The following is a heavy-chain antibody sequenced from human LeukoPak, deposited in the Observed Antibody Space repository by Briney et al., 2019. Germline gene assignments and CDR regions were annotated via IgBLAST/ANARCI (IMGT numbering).Heavy chain of an antibody. J-gene: IGHJ4*02. CDR3: ARDAVVPASLLDY. V-gene: IGHV4-34*01. CDR1: GGSFSGYY. D-gene: IGHD2-2*01. CDR2: INHSGST. Sequence: SGTLSLTCAVYGGSFSGYYWSWIRQPPGKGLEWIGEINHSGSTNYNPSLKSRVTISVDTSKNQFSLKLTSVTAADTAVYYCARDAVVPASLLDYWGQGTLVTVSS.